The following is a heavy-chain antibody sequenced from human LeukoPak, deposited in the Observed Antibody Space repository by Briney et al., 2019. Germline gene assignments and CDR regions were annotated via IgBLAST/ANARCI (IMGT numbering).Heavy chain of an antibody. CDR2: INPNSGGT. D-gene: IGHD3-3*01. J-gene: IGHJ6*02. V-gene: IGHV1-2*02. CDR1: GYTFTSYG. CDR3: ARDSPNVLRFLEWPNYGMDV. Sequence: ASVKVSCKASGYTFTSYGISWVRQAPGQGLEWMGWINPNSGGTNYAQKFQGRVTMTRDTSISTAYMELSRLRSDDTAVYYCARDSPNVLRFLEWPNYGMDVWGQGTTVAVSS.